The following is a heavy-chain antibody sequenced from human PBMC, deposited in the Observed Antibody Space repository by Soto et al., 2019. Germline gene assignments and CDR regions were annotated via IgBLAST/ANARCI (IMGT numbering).Heavy chain of an antibody. CDR3: ARVPSDYYDSSGYIDY. CDR1: GGSISSGDYY. Sequence: PSETMSLTCTVSGGSISSGDYYWSWIRQPPGKGLEWIGYIYYSGSTYYNPSLKSRVTISVDTSKNQFSLKLSSVTAADTAVYYCARVPSDYYDSSGYIDYWGQGTLVTVSS. J-gene: IGHJ4*02. D-gene: IGHD3-22*01. CDR2: IYYSGST. V-gene: IGHV4-30-4*01.